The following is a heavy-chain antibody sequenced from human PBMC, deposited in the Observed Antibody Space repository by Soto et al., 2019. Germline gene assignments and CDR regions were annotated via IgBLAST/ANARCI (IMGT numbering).Heavy chain of an antibody. Sequence: GSLRLSCAASGFTLSSYSMNWVRQAPGKGLEWVSAISGSGGSTYYADSVTGRFTISRDNSKNTLYLQMNSLRAEDTAVYYGAKKRVVELDYWGQGALVTVSS. V-gene: IGHV3-23*01. CDR3: AKKRVVELDY. J-gene: IGHJ4*02. D-gene: IGHD3-22*01. CDR1: GFTLSSYS. CDR2: ISGSGGST.